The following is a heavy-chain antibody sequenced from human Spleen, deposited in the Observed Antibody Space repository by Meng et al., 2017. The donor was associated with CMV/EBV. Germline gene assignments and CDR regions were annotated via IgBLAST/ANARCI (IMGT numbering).Heavy chain of an antibody. V-gene: IGHV3-53*01. CDR1: GFTFSSYV. CDR2: IYGGGAT. J-gene: IGHJ6*02. D-gene: IGHD6-13*01. Sequence: GESLKISCAASGFTFSSYVMNWVRQAPGKGLEWVSVIYGGGATYYTDSVRGRFTISRDSSKNTLHLQMNSLIAEDTAVYYCARDVGSRSYYGLDVWGQGTTVTVSS. CDR3: ARDVGSRSYYGLDV.